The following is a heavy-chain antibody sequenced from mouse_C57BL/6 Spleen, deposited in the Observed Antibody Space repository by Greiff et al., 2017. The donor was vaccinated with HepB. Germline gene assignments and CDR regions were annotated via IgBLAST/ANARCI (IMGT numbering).Heavy chain of an antibody. CDR2: INPNNGGT. CDR3: ARDSSYDAMDY. D-gene: IGHD1-1*01. V-gene: IGHV1-26*01. J-gene: IGHJ4*01. CDR1: GYTFTDYY. Sequence: EVQLQQSGPELVKPGASVKISCKASGYTFTDYYMNWVKQSHGKSLEWIGDINPNNGGTSYNQKFKGKATLTVDKSSSTAYMELRSLTSEDSAVYYCARDSSYDAMDYWGQGTSVTVSS.